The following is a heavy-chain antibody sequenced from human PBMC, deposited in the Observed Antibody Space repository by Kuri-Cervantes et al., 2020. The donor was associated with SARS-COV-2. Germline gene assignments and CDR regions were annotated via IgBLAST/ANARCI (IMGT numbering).Heavy chain of an antibody. Sequence: SGPTLVKPTQTLTLTCTFSGFSLTTSGVGVDWIRQAPGKALEWLGVIYWDDDKRYSPPLRSRLTITKETSKPQVVLTMTNMDPVDTATYYCAHRLYCGSKCFYHSFDVWGQGTMVTVSS. V-gene: IGHV2-5*02. D-gene: IGHD2-21*01. J-gene: IGHJ3*01. CDR2: IYWDDDK. CDR1: GFSLTTSGVG. CDR3: AHRLYCGSKCFYHSFDV.